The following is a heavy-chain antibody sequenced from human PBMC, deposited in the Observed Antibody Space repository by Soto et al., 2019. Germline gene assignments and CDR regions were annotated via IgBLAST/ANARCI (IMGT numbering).Heavy chain of an antibody. Sequence: SETLSLTCAVSGYSISSGYYWGWIRQPPGKGLEWIGSIYHSGSTYYNPSLKSRVTISVDTSKNQFSLKLSSVTAADTAVYYCARGGGLRGPGGTYDYYGMDVWGQGTTVTVSS. V-gene: IGHV4-38-2*01. J-gene: IGHJ6*02. CDR3: ARGGGLRGPGGTYDYYGMDV. D-gene: IGHD3-16*01. CDR2: IYHSGST. CDR1: GYSISSGYY.